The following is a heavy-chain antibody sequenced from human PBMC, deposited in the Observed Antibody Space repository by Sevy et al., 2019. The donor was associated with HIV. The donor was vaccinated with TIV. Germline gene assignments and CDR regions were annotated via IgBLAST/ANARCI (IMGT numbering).Heavy chain of an antibody. V-gene: IGHV4-39*01. CDR3: ARRLAAAGGGNEYCQP. CDR1: GGSINNKAYY. D-gene: IGHD6-13*01. CDR2: MSYNGNS. Sequence: SETLSLTCTVSGGSINNKAYYWAWIRQPPGKGLEWIGSMSYNGNSYYNPSLNCRVTISLDTSKNQFSLRLTFVTAADTAVYYCARRLAAAGGGNEYCQPWGQGTLVTVSS. J-gene: IGHJ1*01.